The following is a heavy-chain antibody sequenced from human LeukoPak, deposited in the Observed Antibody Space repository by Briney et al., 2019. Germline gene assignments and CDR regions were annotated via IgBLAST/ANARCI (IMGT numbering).Heavy chain of an antibody. CDR3: ARGYDSGSGPFDY. D-gene: IGHD3-10*01. J-gene: IGHJ4*02. CDR1: GGSISSYY. CDR2: IYYSGST. Sequence: PSETLSLTCTVSGGSISSYYWSWIRQPPGKGLEWIGDIYYSGSTNYNPSLKSRVTISVDTSKNQFSLKLSSVTAADTAVYYCARGYDSGSGPFDYWGQGTLVTVSS. V-gene: IGHV4-59*01.